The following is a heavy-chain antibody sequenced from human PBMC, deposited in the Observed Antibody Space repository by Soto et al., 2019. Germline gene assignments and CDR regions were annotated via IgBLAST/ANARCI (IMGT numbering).Heavy chain of an antibody. CDR1: GGSISSGGYY. V-gene: IGHV4-31*03. D-gene: IGHD2-21*02. J-gene: IGHJ5*02. Sequence: PSETLSLTCTVSGGSISSGGYYWSWIRQHPGKGLEWIGYIYYSGSTYYNPSLKSRVTISVDTSKNQFSLKLSSVTAADTAVYYCARGLDLAYCGGDCYSSWFDPWGQGTLVTVSS. CDR2: IYYSGST. CDR3: ARGLDLAYCGGDCYSSWFDP.